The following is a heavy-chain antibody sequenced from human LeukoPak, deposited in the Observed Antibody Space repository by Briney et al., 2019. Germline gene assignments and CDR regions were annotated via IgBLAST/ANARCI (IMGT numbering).Heavy chain of an antibody. CDR2: ISSGSSTI. J-gene: IGHJ4*02. V-gene: IGHV3-48*02. Sequence: GGSLRLSCAASGFPFSAYSMNWVRQAPGKGLEWVSYISSGSSTIYYADSVKGRFTISRDNAKNSLYLQMNSLRDEDTAVFYCATVRSGSIDNWGQGTLGTVSS. CDR1: GFPFSAYS. CDR3: ATVRSGSIDN. D-gene: IGHD1-14*01.